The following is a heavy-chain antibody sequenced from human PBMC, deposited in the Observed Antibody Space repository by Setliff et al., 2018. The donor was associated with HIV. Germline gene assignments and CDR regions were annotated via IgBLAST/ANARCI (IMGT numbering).Heavy chain of an antibody. D-gene: IGHD4-17*01. Sequence: SETLSLTCTVSGGSISSASYFWGWIRQSPGRGLEWIGSVYYSGSTYYNPSLRSRITISVDMSKNQFSPKLNSVTAADTAIYYCARHRSYGDYDPNWFDPWGRGTLVTVSS. V-gene: IGHV4-39*01. CDR1: GGSISSASYF. J-gene: IGHJ5*02. CDR3: ARHRSYGDYDPNWFDP. CDR2: VYYSGST.